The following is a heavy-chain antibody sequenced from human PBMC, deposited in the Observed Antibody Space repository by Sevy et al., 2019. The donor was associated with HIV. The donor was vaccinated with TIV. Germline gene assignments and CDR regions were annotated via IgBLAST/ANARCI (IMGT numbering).Heavy chain of an antibody. CDR2: ISYDGSNK. CDR3: ARDLPPYYYDSSGYYSYAFDI. J-gene: IGHJ3*02. Sequence: GGSLRLSCAASGFTFSSYAMHWVRQAPGKGLEWVAVISYDGSNKYYADSVKGRFTISRDNSKNTLYLQTNSLRAEDTAVYYCARDLPPYYYDSSGYYSYAFDIWGQGTMVTVSS. D-gene: IGHD3-22*01. CDR1: GFTFSSYA. V-gene: IGHV3-30*04.